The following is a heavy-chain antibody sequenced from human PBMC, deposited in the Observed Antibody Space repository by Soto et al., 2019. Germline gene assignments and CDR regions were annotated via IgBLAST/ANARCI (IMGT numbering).Heavy chain of an antibody. Sequence: SETLSLTCTVSGGSISSYYWSWIRQPPGKGLEWIGYIYYSGSTNYNPSLKSRVTISVDTSKNQFSLKLSSVTAADTAVYYCARDPNADSSGYYWFDPWGQGTLVTVSS. CDR3: ARDPNADSSGYYWFDP. V-gene: IGHV4-59*01. J-gene: IGHJ5*02. CDR1: GGSISSYY. D-gene: IGHD3-22*01. CDR2: IYYSGST.